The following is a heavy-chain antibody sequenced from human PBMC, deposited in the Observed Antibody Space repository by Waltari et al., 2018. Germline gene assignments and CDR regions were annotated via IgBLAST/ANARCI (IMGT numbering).Heavy chain of an antibody. J-gene: IGHJ5*02. V-gene: IGHV4-39*07. D-gene: IGHD3-3*01. Sequence: QLQLQESGPGLVKPSETLSLTCTVPGGSISSGSYYWGRIRQPPGKGLESIGYISYSGTTYYNLSLKSRVTMSVDTSRDQYSLSLRSVAAADTAVYYCARYYGNGEGWLDPWGQGTLVTVSS. CDR3: ARYYGNGEGWLDP. CDR2: ISYSGTT. CDR1: GGSISSGSYY.